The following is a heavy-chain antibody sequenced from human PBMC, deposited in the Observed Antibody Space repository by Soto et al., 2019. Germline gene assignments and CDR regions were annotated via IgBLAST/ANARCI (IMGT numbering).Heavy chain of an antibody. CDR1: GFTFSSYE. D-gene: IGHD2-15*01. V-gene: IGHV3-48*03. J-gene: IGHJ4*02. CDR3: ARETPSFDS. Sequence: GGSLRLSCAASGFTFSSYEMNWVRQAPGKGLEWVSYISSSGSTIYYADSVKGRFTISRDNAKNSLCLQMTSLRDEDTAVYYCARETPSFDSWGQGTVVTVYS. CDR2: ISSSGSTI.